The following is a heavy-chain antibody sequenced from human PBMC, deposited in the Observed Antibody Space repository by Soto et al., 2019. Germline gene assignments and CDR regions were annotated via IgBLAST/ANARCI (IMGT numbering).Heavy chain of an antibody. CDR3: ARDNYGPLAY. Sequence: QVQLEQSGAEVKKPGASVKVSCKPSGYTFTDLYIHWMRQAPGQGLEWMGWIDPKSGDTRRTQKFQGRVTMTRDTSTRTVYMELGSLRSDETAVYYLARDNYGPLAYWGQGTLSLSPQ. J-gene: IGHJ4*02. CDR2: IDPKSGDT. V-gene: IGHV1-2*02. D-gene: IGHD3-16*01. CDR1: GYTFTDLY.